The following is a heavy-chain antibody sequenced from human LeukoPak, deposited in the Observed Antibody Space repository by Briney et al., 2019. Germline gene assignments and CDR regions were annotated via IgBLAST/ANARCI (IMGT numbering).Heavy chain of an antibody. CDR2: ISGSGGST. Sequence: GGSLRLSCAASGFTFSSYAMSWVRQAPGKGLEWVSAISGSGGSTYYAGSVKGRFTISRDNSKNTLYLQVNSLRAEDTAVYYCAITDSGNLYGMDVWGQGTTVTVSS. CDR1: GFTFSSYA. CDR3: AITDSGNLYGMDV. V-gene: IGHV3-23*01. D-gene: IGHD5-12*01. J-gene: IGHJ6*02.